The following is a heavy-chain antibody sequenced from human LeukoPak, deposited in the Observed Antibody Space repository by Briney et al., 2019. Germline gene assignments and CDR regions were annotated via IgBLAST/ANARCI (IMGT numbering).Heavy chain of an antibody. CDR3: AKSSGSSALGAFDY. D-gene: IGHD1-26*01. CDR2: IGWNSGSI. J-gene: IGHJ4*02. Sequence: GRSLRLSCAASGFTFDDYAMHWVRQAPGKGLEWVSGIGWNSGSIGYADSVKGRFTISRDNAKNSLYLQMNSLRAEDMALYYCAKSSGSSALGAFDYWGQGTLVTVSS. CDR1: GFTFDDYA. V-gene: IGHV3-9*03.